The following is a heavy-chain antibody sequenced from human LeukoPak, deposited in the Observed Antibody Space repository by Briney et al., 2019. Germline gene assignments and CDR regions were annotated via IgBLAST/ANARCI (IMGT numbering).Heavy chain of an antibody. D-gene: IGHD1-26*01. CDR3: ARGVGATWPGLVDY. CDR1: GFIFSSYV. V-gene: IGHV3-30-3*01. CDR2: ISYDGSNK. Sequence: PGGSLRLSCAASGFIFSSYVMHWVRQAPGKGLEWVAVISYDGSNKYYADSVMGRFTISRDNSKNRLYLQMNSLRPEDTAVYYCARGVGATWPGLVDYWGQGTLVTVSS. J-gene: IGHJ4*02.